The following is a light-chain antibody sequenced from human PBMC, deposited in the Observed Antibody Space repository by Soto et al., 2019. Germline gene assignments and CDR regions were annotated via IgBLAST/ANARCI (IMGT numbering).Light chain of an antibody. J-gene: IGLJ2*01. Sequence: QSALTQPPSVSGSPRQSVSISCTGTSSDVGAYNYVSWYQQHPGEAPKLMIYDVSRRPSGVPDRFSGSKSGNTASLTISGLQAEDEGDYYWCSLAGSYTVIFGGGTKLTVL. CDR1: SSDVGAYNY. CDR2: DVS. V-gene: IGLV2-11*01. CDR3: CSLAGSYTVI.